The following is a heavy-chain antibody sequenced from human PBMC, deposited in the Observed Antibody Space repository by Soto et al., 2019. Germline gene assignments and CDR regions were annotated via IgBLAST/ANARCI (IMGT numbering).Heavy chain of an antibody. CDR2: KHFSGSY. D-gene: IGHD3-16*02. V-gene: IGHV4-59*01. J-gene: IGHJ6*03. CDR3: ARCAMGTEYRRYFYMDV. CDR1: GGSISSYY. Sequence: QVQLQESGPGLVKPSETLSLTCTVSGGSISSYYWSWIRQAPGKGLEWIGYKHFSGSYNYNPSLRSRVTISLDTSKNPFSLNLSSVTAADTAVYFCARCAMGTEYRRYFYMDVWGQGTTVTVSS.